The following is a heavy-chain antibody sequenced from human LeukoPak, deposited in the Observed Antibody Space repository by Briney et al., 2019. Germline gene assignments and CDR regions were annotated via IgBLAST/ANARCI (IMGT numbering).Heavy chain of an antibody. Sequence: GGSLRLSCAASGFTFSSYAMSWVRQAPGKGLEWVSVFSSSGGGTDYADSVKGRFTISRDNSKNTLYLQTNSLRAEDTAVYYCAKDNRAGPINWFDPWGQGTLVTVSS. V-gene: IGHV3-23*01. CDR2: FSSSGGGT. J-gene: IGHJ5*02. CDR3: AKDNRAGPINWFDP. D-gene: IGHD6-19*01. CDR1: GFTFSSYA.